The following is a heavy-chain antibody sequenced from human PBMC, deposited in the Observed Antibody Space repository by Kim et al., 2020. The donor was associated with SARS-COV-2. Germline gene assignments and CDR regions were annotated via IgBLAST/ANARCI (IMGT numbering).Heavy chain of an antibody. CDR1: GYSISSGYY. Sequence: SETLSLTCTVSGYSISSGYYWGWIRQPPGKGLEWIGSIYHSGSTYYNPSLKSRVTISVDTSKNQFSLKLSSVTAADTAVYYCARVDYYDSSGYYWEYFQ. D-gene: IGHD3-22*01. CDR2: IYHSGST. J-gene: IGHJ1*01. CDR3: ARVDYYDSSGYYWEYFQ. V-gene: IGHV4-38-2*02.